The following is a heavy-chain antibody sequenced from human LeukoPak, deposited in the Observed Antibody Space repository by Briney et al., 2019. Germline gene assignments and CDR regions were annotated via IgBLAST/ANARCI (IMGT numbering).Heavy chain of an antibody. CDR1: GFTFSTYD. J-gene: IGHJ6*04. CDR2: IGGSGSGV. CDR3: AELGITMIGGV. V-gene: IGHV3-21*01. Sequence: GGSLRLSCAASGFTFSTYDMSWVRQAPGKGLEWVSLIGGSGSGVYYADSVKGRFTISRDNAKNSLYLQMNSLRAEDTAVYYCAELGITMIGGVWGKGATVTISS. D-gene: IGHD3-10*02.